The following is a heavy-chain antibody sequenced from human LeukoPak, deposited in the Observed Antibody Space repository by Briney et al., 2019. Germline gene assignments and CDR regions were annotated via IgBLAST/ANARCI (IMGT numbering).Heavy chain of an antibody. V-gene: IGHV3-21*01. CDR3: ATAWGKAYYFDN. Sequence: GGSLRLSCAASGFTFSSYSMNWVRQAPGKGLEWVSSISSSSSYIYYADSVKGRFTISRDNSKNSLYLQMNSLRAEDTAVYYCATAWGKAYYFDNWGQGTLVTVSS. D-gene: IGHD1-26*01. CDR1: GFTFSSYS. J-gene: IGHJ4*02. CDR2: ISSSSSYI.